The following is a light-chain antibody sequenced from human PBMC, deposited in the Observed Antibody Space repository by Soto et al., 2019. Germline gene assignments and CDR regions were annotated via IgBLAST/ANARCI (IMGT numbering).Light chain of an antibody. V-gene: IGLV2-14*01. J-gene: IGLJ2*01. CDR2: DVS. Sequence: QPVLPQPASVSGSPGQSITISCTGTSSDVGGYDYVSWHQQHPGKAPKLMIYDVSNRPSGVSNRFSGSKSGNTASLTISGLQAEDEADYYCSSYTSSSTLVVGGGTKLTVL. CDR3: SSYTSSSTLV. CDR1: SSDVGGYDY.